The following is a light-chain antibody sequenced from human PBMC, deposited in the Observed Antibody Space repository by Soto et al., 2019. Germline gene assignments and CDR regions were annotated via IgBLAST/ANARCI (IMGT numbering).Light chain of an antibody. CDR1: RPNIGSNL. V-gene: IGLV1-44*01. CDR3: AAWDDSLRAVV. J-gene: IGLJ2*01. CDR2: RKH. Sequence: QSVLTQSPSVSVTPGQRVTISCSGSRPNIGSNLVSWYQQLPGTAPTLLIWRKHQRPSGVPDRFSGSKSGTSASLAISGPQSEDEGDYYCAAWDDSLRAVVFGGGTKLTVL.